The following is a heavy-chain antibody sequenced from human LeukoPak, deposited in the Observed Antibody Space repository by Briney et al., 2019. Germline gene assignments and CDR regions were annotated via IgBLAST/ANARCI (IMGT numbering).Heavy chain of an antibody. CDR2: ISAYNGNT. V-gene: IGHV1-18*01. Sequence: ASVKVSCKASGYTFTSYGISWVRQAPGQGLEWMGWISAYNGNTNCAQKLQGRVTMTTDTSTSTAYMELRSLRSDDTAVYYCARIRPSGIAARPEDYWGQGTLVTVSS. CDR1: GYTFTSYG. CDR3: ARIRPSGIAARPEDY. J-gene: IGHJ4*02. D-gene: IGHD6-6*01.